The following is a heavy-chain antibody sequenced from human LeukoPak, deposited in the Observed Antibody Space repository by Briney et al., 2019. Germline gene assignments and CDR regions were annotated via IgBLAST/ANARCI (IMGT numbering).Heavy chain of an antibody. Sequence: SETLSLTCTVSGGSISSYYWSWIRQPPVKGLEWIGYIYYSGSTNYNPSLKSRVTISVDTSKNQFSLKLSSVTAADTAVYYCARAHYGPYYYYYGMDVWGQGTTVTVSS. V-gene: IGHV4-59*01. J-gene: IGHJ6*02. CDR3: ARAHYGPYYYYYGMDV. CDR2: IYYSGST. CDR1: GGSISSYY. D-gene: IGHD4-17*01.